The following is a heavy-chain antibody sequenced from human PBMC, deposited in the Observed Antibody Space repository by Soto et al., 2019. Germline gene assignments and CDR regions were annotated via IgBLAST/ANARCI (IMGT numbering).Heavy chain of an antibody. D-gene: IGHD1-26*01. J-gene: IGHJ6*02. CDR1: GYTFTGYY. Sequence: ASVKVSCKASGYTFTGYYMHCVRQAPGQGLEWMGWINPNSGGTNYAQKFQGWVTMTRDTSISTAYMELSRLRSDDTAVYYCARSDSVGATSLTPYYYYYGMDVWGQGTTVTVSS. CDR2: INPNSGGT. V-gene: IGHV1-2*04. CDR3: ARSDSVGATSLTPYYYYYGMDV.